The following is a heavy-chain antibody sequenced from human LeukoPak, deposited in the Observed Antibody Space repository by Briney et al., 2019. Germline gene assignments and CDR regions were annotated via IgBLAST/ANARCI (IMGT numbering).Heavy chain of an antibody. CDR3: ERDTRYYDSSGYYGVYYFDY. D-gene: IGHD3-22*01. CDR2: IYTSGST. CDR1: GGSISSYY. J-gene: IGHJ4*02. V-gene: IGHV4-4*07. Sequence: PSETLSLTCTVSGGSISSYYWSWIRQPAGKGLEWIGRIYTSGSTNYNPSLQSRVTMSVDKSKKQFSLKLSSVTAADAAVYYCERDTRYYDSSGYYGVYYFDYWGQGTLVTVSS.